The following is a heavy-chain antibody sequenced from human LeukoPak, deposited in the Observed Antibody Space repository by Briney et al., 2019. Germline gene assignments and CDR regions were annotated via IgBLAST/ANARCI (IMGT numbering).Heavy chain of an antibody. Sequence: PSETLSLTCTVSGGSIGSHYWTWIRQPPGRGLEWIGYVRYSGSTDYNPSLKSRVTISLDTSNNQFSLRLNSVTAADTAVYYCARDGGSGLDYWGQGTLVTVSS. CDR3: ARDGGSGLDY. J-gene: IGHJ4*02. CDR2: VRYSGST. D-gene: IGHD6-25*01. CDR1: GGSIGSHY. V-gene: IGHV4-59*11.